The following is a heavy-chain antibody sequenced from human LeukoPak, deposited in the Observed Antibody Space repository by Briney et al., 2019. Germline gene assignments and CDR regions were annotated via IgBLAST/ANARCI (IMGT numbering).Heavy chain of an antibody. Sequence: ASVKVSCKASGYTFTGYYMHWVQQAPGQGLEWMGWINPNSGGTNYAQKFQGWVTMTRDTSISTAYMELSRLRSDDTAVYYCAREGSSLSPFDYWGQGTLVTVSS. V-gene: IGHV1-2*04. D-gene: IGHD6-19*01. CDR1: GYTFTGYY. CDR2: INPNSGGT. CDR3: AREGSSLSPFDY. J-gene: IGHJ4*02.